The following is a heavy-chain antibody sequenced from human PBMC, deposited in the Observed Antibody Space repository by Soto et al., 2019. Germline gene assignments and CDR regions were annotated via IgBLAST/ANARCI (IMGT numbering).Heavy chain of an antibody. V-gene: IGHV3-30*18. D-gene: IGHD3-3*01. CDR2: ISYDGSNK. Sequence: GGSLRLSCAASGFTFSSYGMHWVRQAPGKGLEWVAVISYDGSNKYYADSVKGRFTISRDNSKNTLYLQMNSLRAEDTAVYYCAKDVGRITIFGVVIPDYYYYGMDVWGQGTTVTVSS. CDR3: AKDVGRITIFGVVIPDYYYYGMDV. CDR1: GFTFSSYG. J-gene: IGHJ6*02.